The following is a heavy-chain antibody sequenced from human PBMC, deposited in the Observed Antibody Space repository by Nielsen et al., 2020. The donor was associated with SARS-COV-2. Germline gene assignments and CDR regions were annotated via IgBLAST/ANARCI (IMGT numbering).Heavy chain of an antibody. CDR3: ATGAAAGTQNWFDP. J-gene: IGHJ5*02. CDR1: GGTFSSYA. V-gene: IGHV1-18*01. D-gene: IGHD6-13*01. CDR2: ISAYNGNT. Sequence: ASVKVSCKASGGTFSSYAISWVRQAPGQGLEWMGWISAYNGNTNYAQKLQGRVTMTEDTSTDTAYMELSSLRSEDTAVYYCATGAAAGTQNWFDPWGQGTLVTVSS.